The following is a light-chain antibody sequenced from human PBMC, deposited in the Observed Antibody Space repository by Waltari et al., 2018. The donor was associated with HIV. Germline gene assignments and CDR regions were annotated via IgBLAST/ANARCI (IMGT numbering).Light chain of an antibody. Sequence: DVKLTQSPSSLSASVGDSVTITCRASQSIGDSLSWFQVRSNKAPKLLIYGASSLQTGVPPRFRGGRSGTDFTLTIVNLQPEDFATYYCQQTYNLPLTFGGGTNVDVK. J-gene: IGKJ4*01. CDR3: QQTYNLPLT. V-gene: IGKV1-39*01. CDR2: GAS. CDR1: QSIGDS.